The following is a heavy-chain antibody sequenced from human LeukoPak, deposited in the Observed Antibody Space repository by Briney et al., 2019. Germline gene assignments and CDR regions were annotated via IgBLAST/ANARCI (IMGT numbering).Heavy chain of an antibody. CDR2: ISSSSSYI. J-gene: IGHJ4*02. Sequence: GGSLRLSCAASGFTFSSYSMNWVRQAPGKGLEWVSSISSSSSYIYYADSVKGRFTISRDNAKNSLHLQMNSLRAEDTAVYYCASKDFWSGYRHWGQGTLVTVSS. CDR1: GFTFSSYS. V-gene: IGHV3-21*01. CDR3: ASKDFWSGYRH. D-gene: IGHD3-3*01.